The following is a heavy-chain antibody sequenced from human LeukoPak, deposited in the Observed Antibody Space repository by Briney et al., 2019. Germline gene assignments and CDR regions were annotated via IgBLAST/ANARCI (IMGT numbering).Heavy chain of an antibody. CDR3: ARGYYYDSSGYIPLYYFDY. V-gene: IGHV4-59*12. CDR1: GGSISSYY. CDR2: IYSSGST. J-gene: IGHJ4*02. Sequence: SETLSLTCTVSGGSISSYYWSWFRQPPGKGLEWIGYIYSSGSTNYNPSLKSRVTISVDTSKNQFSLKLSSVTAADTAVYYCARGYYYDSSGYIPLYYFDYWGQGTLVTVSS. D-gene: IGHD3-22*01.